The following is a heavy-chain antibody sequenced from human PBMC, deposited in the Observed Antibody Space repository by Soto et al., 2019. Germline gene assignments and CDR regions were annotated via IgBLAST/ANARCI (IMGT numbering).Heavy chain of an antibody. J-gene: IGHJ4*02. V-gene: IGHV1-3*01. CDR2: IISVNDKT. D-gene: IGHD2-2*02. CDR1: GDTFTSYY. Sequence: ASVKVSCKAPGDTFTSYYMHWVRQAPGHGLEWMGWIISVNDKTLYSPKFQGRLAITRDTSANTAYMDLYSLRSEDSAVYYCARGRRSCTGNNCYTDFDFWGQGSLVTVSS. CDR3: ARGRRSCTGNNCYTDFDF.